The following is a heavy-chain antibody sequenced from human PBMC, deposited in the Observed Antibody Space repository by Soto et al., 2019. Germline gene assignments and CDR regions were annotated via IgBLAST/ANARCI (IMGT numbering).Heavy chain of an antibody. CDR3: ASEIDATTATSLDY. D-gene: IGHD4-17*01. Sequence: QVQLVQSGAEVKKPRALVKVSCKASGYTFSGSVTHRVRQAPGQEHEWMGWINADNGNTKYSQKFQGRVTMTWDTSASTAYMELSSLRSEHTAIYYCASEIDATTATSLDYWGQGTLVTVSS. CDR2: INADNGNT. CDR1: GYTFSGSV. J-gene: IGHJ4*02. V-gene: IGHV1-3*01.